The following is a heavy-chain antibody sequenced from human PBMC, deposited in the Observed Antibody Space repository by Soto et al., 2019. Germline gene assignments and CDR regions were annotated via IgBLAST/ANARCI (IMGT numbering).Heavy chain of an antibody. CDR1: GGTFSSHS. V-gene: IGHV1-69*01. D-gene: IGHD4-17*01. CDR3: AREVGYGDFSAALLD. CDR2: VISLFGTA. J-gene: IGHJ4*02. Sequence: VQLMQSGAEVKKPGSSVKVSCKASGGTFSSHSINWVRQAPGQGLEWMGGVISLFGTANYAHHFKGRVTITADQSTSTAYMDLNSLRSDDTAVYYCAREVGYGDFSAALLDWGQGTLVTVSS.